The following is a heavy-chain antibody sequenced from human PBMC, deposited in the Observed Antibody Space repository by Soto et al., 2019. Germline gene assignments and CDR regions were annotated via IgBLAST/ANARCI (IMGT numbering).Heavy chain of an antibody. CDR1: GCSISSYD. CDR3: ARIDYSRQLSPYYYGMDV. D-gene: IGHD4-4*01. V-gene: IGHV4-4*07. J-gene: IGHJ6*02. Sequence: WEPLSLTCTVSGCSISSYDWTWIRQPAGKGLEWIGHIYASGSTNYNPSLKSRVTMSVDTSKNQFSLKLTSVTAADTAVYYCARIDYSRQLSPYYYGMDVWGQGTTVTVSS. CDR2: IYASGST.